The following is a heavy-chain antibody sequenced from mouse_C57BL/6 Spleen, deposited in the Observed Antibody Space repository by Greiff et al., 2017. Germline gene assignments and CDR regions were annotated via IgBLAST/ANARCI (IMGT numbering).Heavy chain of an antibody. CDR3: ARCYDYDEAWFAY. V-gene: IGHV1-20*01. CDR1: GYSFTGYF. Sequence: EVQLQQSGPELVKPGDSVKISCKASGYSFTGYFMNWVMQSHGKSLEWIGRINPYNGDTFYNQKFKGKATLTVDKSSSTAHMELRSLTSEDSAVYYCARCYDYDEAWFAYWGQGTLVTVSA. CDR2: INPYNGDT. J-gene: IGHJ3*01. D-gene: IGHD2-4*01.